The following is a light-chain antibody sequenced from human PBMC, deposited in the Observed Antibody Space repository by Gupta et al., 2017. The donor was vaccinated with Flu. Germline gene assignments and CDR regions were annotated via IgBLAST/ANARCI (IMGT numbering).Light chain of an antibody. J-gene: IGKJ2*01. Sequence: DIQMPQSPSSPSASVGDRVTITCRASQSISSYLNWYQQKPGNAPKLLIYAASNSESGAPSRFSGSGSGTDFTLTISRLQPEDFANYYCQQSYSTPYTFGQGTKLEIK. V-gene: IGKV1-39*01. CDR1: QSISSY. CDR2: AAS. CDR3: QQSYSTPYT.